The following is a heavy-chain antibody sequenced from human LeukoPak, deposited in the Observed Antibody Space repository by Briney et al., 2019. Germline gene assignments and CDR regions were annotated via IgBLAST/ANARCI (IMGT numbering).Heavy chain of an antibody. D-gene: IGHD2-2*01. V-gene: IGHV4-59*08. J-gene: IGHJ6*03. CDR1: GGSISSYY. Sequence: PSETLSLTCTVSGGSISSYYWSWIRQPPGKGLEWIGYIDYSGSTNYNPSLKSRVTISVGTSKNQFSLKLNPVTAADTAVYYCARRRTTGLSGYMDVWGKGTTVTVSS. CDR3: ARRRTTGLSGYMDV. CDR2: IDYSGST.